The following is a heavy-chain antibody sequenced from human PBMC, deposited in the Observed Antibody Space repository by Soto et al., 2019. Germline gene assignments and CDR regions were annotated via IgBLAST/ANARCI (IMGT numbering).Heavy chain of an antibody. J-gene: IGHJ5*02. D-gene: IGHD3-10*01. CDR1: GGSISSSSYY. V-gene: IGHV4-39*01. CDR2: IYYSGST. CDR3: ARPQIWFGELFKPGWFDP. Sequence: QLQLQESGPGLVKPSETLSLTCTVSGGSISSSSYYWGWIRQPPGKGLEWIGSIYYSGSTYYNPSLKRRGTISVDTSKNPFSLKLSSGTAADTAWYYCARPQIWFGELFKPGWFDPWGQGTLVTVSS.